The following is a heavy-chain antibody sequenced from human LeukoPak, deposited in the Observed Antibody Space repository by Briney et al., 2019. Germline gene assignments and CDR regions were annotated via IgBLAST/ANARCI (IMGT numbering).Heavy chain of an antibody. CDR2: IIPIFGTA. Sequence: GASVKVSCKASGYTFTSYGISWVRQAPGQGLEWMGGIIPIFGTANYAQKFQGRVTITADESTSTAYMELSSLRSEDTAVYYCARDKMYSSNWYGAFDIWGQGTTVTVSS. CDR3: ARDKMYSSNWYGAFDI. J-gene: IGHJ3*02. D-gene: IGHD6-13*01. V-gene: IGHV1-69*13. CDR1: GYTFTSYG.